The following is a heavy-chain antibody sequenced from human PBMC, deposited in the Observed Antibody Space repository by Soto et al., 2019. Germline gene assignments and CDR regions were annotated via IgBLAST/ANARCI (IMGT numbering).Heavy chain of an antibody. D-gene: IGHD3-16*02. V-gene: IGHV6-1*01. CDR1: GDTVSSNSAA. J-gene: IGHJ5*02. CDR3: VRGAPYSYTTAFDP. Sequence: QVQLQQSGPGLVKPSQPLSLTCVISGDTVSSNSAAWNWIRQSPSRGLEWLGRTYYRSRWYYDYAVSVKSPITVTQDTSENQLSLQLSSVTPEDTAVYYCVRGAPYSYTTAFDPLGQGTLVTVSS. CDR2: TYYRSRWYY.